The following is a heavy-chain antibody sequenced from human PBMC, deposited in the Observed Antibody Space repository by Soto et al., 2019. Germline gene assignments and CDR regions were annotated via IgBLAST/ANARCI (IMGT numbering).Heavy chain of an antibody. Sequence: PSETLSLTCTVSGGSISSYYWSWIRQPPGKGLEWIGYIYYSGSTYYNPSLKSRVTISVDTSKNQFSLKLSSVTAADTAVYYCARDYSNYHNWFDPWGQGTLVTVSS. J-gene: IGHJ5*02. D-gene: IGHD4-4*01. CDR2: IYYSGST. CDR3: ARDYSNYHNWFDP. V-gene: IGHV4-59*12. CDR1: GGSISSYY.